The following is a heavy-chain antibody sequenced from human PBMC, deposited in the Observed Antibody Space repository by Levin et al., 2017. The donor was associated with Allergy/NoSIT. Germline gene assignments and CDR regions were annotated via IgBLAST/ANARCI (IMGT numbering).Heavy chain of an antibody. CDR1: GGTFSNYA. V-gene: IGHV1-69*13. CDR3: ERTHTQYCSNGACSDRWFDP. CDR2: VIPIFGTA. J-gene: IGHJ5*02. Sequence: SVKVSCKASGGTFSNYAISWVRQAPGQGLEWMGGVIPIFGTANYAQKFQGRVTITADESTSTAYMELSGLRSEDTAVYFCERTHTQYCSNGACSDRWFDPWGQGTLVTVSS. D-gene: IGHD2-8*01.